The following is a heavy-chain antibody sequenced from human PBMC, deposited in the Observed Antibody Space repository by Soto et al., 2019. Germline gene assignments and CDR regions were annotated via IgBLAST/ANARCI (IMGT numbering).Heavy chain of an antibody. CDR1: GDSITSNH. CDR2: IYNSGTT. J-gene: IGHJ5*02. D-gene: IGHD4-4*01. Sequence: PSETLSLTCAVSGDSITSNHWNWIRQPPGRGLEWIGYIYNSGTTKYNPSLKSRVIISVDTSKNQLSLKLSSVTAADTAVYYCARVSMSTVPWGFDHWAQGTLVTVS. CDR3: ARVSMSTVPWGFDH. V-gene: IGHV4-59*01.